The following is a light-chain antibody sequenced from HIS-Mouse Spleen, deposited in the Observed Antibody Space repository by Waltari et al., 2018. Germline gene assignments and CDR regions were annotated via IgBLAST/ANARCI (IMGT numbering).Light chain of an antibody. V-gene: IGLV3-10*01. CDR2: EDS. J-gene: IGLJ2*01. CDR1: ALPKKY. CDR3: YSTDSSGNHRV. Sequence: SYELTPPPSVSVSPGQTARNTCSGDALPKKYAYWYQQKSGQAPVLVIYEDSKRPSGIPERFSGSSSGTMATLTISGAQVEDEADYYCYSTDSSGNHRVFGGGTKLTVL.